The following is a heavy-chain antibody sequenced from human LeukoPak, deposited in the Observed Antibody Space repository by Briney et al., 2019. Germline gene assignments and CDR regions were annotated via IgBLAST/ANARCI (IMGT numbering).Heavy chain of an antibody. CDR1: GYTFTGYY. J-gene: IGHJ4*02. CDR3: ARGPLSSGWYFPWDY. V-gene: IGHV1-2*04. Sequence: ASVKVSCKASGYTFTGYYMHWVRQAPGQGLEWMGWINPNSGGTNYAQKFQGWVTMTGDTSISTAYMELSRLRSDDTAVYYCARGPLSSGWYFPWDYWGQGTLVTVSS. CDR2: INPNSGGT. D-gene: IGHD6-19*01.